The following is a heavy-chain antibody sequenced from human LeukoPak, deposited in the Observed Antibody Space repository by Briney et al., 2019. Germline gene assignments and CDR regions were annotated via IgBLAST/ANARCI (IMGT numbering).Heavy chain of an antibody. J-gene: IGHJ2*01. D-gene: IGHD3-22*01. CDR1: GGSMSSSNW. CDR2: IYHSGST. Sequence: SETLSLTCTVSGGSMSSSNWWSWVRQPPGKGLEWIGEIYHSGSTNYNPSLKSRVTISVDKSRNQFSLKLTSVTAADTAVYYCARGVTMIVVVIHDWYFDLWGRGTLVTVSS. V-gene: IGHV4-4*02. CDR3: ARGVTMIVVVIHDWYFDL.